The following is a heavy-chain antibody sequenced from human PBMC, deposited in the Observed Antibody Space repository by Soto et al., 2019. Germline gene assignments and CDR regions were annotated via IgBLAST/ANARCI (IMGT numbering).Heavy chain of an antibody. CDR3: ARRLYGDYDY. CDR2: ISTYNGNT. D-gene: IGHD4-17*01. V-gene: IGHV1-18*01. CDR1: GYSFTTSG. Sequence: QAQLVQSGAEVKEPGASVKVCSKASGYSFTTSGITWVRQAPGQGLEWMGWISTYNGNTNYAQKLQDRVTPTTDTSTSTAYMELRSLRSDDTAVYYCARRLYGDYDYWGHGTLVTVSS. J-gene: IGHJ4*01.